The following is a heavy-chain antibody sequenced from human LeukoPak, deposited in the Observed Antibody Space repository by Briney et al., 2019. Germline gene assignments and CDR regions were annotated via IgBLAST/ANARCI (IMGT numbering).Heavy chain of an antibody. J-gene: IGHJ6*03. CDR3: ARGTGIAARRHYYYHHYMDV. CDR2: INPSGGST. CDR1: GYTFTSYY. Sequence: GASVKVSCKASGYTFTSYYMHWVRQAPGQGLEWMGIINPSGGSTSYAQKFQGRVTMTRDMSTSTVYMELSSLRSEDTAVYYCARGTGIAARRHYYYHHYMDVWGKGTTVTVSS. V-gene: IGHV1-46*01. D-gene: IGHD6-6*01.